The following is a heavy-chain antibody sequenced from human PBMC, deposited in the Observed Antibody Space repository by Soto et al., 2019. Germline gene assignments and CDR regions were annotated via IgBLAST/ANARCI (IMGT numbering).Heavy chain of an antibody. Sequence: QVQLVQSGAEVKKPGSSVKVSCKASGGTFSSYTISWVRQAPGQGLEWMGRIIPILGIANYAQKFQGRVTITADKSTSTAYMELSSLISEDTAVYYCASDNCSSASCAIDYWGQGTLVTVSS. CDR3: ASDNCSSASCAIDY. CDR1: GGTFSSYT. V-gene: IGHV1-69*02. J-gene: IGHJ4*02. CDR2: IIPILGIA. D-gene: IGHD2-2*01.